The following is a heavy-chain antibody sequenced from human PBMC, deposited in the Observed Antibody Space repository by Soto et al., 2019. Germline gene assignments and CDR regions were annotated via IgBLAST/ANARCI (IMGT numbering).Heavy chain of an antibody. J-gene: IGHJ5*02. CDR2: ISGSGGST. V-gene: IGHV3-23*01. D-gene: IGHD6-19*01. CDR3: ANGGWNLFDP. CDR1: GFTLSTYA. Sequence: PRGSRRLSCAASGFTLSTYAMSWGRQAPGKGLEWVSAISGSGGSTYYADSVKGRFTISRDNSKNTLYLQMNSLRAEDTAVYYCANGGWNLFDPWGQGTLVTVSS.